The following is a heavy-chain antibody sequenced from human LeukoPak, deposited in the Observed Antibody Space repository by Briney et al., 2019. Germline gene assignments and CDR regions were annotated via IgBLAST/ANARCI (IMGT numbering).Heavy chain of an antibody. CDR1: GGSFSGYY. CDR3: ARGFRNYYGSGSYSL. CDR2: INHSGST. Sequence: PSETLSLTCAVYGGSFSGYYWSWIRHPPGEGLGCIGEINHSGSTKYNPSLTSRVTISVDPSKNQFSLKVSSVAAADTAVYYCARGFRNYYGSGSYSLWGEGTLVTVSS. V-gene: IGHV4-34*01. J-gene: IGHJ4*02. D-gene: IGHD3-10*01.